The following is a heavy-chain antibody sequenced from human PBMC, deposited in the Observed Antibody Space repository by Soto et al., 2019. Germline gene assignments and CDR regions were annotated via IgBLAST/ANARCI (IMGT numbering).Heavy chain of an antibody. CDR1: GFSLSTSGVG. J-gene: IGHJ4*02. CDR3: AHRGYMSGNWDQGYLDY. Sequence: QITLKESGPPRVKPTQTLTLTCNFSGFSLSTSGVGVAWLRQPPGKALEWLAVIYWDDDKRYSPSLKNRLTIYKDTSKNQVVLTMTSMDPADTATYFCAHRGYMSGNWDQGYLDYWFPGILIAVSS. CDR2: IYWDDDK. D-gene: IGHD7-27*01. V-gene: IGHV2-5*02.